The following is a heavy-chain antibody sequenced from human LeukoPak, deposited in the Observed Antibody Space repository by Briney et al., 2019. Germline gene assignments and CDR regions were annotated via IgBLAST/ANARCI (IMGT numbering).Heavy chain of an antibody. CDR3: ASRGSGSYYGSNYFDY. CDR2: IRGSGGST. CDR1: GFTFSSYA. J-gene: IGHJ4*02. D-gene: IGHD1-26*01. Sequence: PGGSLRLSCAASGFTFSSYAMSWVRQAPGKGLEWVSAIRGSGGSTYYADSVKGRFTISRDNSKNTLYLQMDSLRAEDTAVYYCASRGSGSYYGSNYFDYWGQGTLVTVSS. V-gene: IGHV3-23*01.